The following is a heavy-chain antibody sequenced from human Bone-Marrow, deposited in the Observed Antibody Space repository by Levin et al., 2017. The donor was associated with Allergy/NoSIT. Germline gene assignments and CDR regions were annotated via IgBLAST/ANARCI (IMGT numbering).Heavy chain of an antibody. CDR1: GDSVSDSY. V-gene: IGHV4-4*08. CDR2: IQNSGST. J-gene: IGHJ5*02. CDR3: ARLTECFGGACYSYGWLDP. Sequence: SETLSLTCTVSGDSVSDSYWTWIRQPPGQGLEWIGHIQNSGSTYYNPSLESRVAISIDTSKNQVSLRLNSVTATDTAVYFCARLTECFGGACYSYGWLDPWGQGILVTVSS. D-gene: IGHD2-15*01.